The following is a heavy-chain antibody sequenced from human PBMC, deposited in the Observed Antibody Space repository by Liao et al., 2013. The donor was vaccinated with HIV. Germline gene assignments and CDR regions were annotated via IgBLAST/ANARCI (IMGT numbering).Heavy chain of an antibody. D-gene: IGHD3-3*01. J-gene: IGHJ5*02. CDR1: GGSFSDYY. CDR2: IDHSGSS. Sequence: QVQLQQWGAGLLKPSETLSLTCAVYGGSFSDYYWSWIRQSPGKGLEWIGEIDHSGSSNYNPSLKSRVTISVDTSKNQFSLRLSSVTAADTAVYYCARGWGYDFWSGFNWFDPWGQGTLVTVSS. CDR3: ARGWGYDFWSGFNWFDP. V-gene: IGHV4-34*01.